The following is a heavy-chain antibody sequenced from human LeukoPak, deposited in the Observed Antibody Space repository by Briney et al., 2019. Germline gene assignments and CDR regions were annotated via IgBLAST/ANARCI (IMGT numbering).Heavy chain of an antibody. Sequence: ASVKVSCKASGGTFSSYAISWVRQAPGQGLEWMGGIIPIFGTANYAQKFQGRVTITADESTSTAYMELSSLRSEDTAVYYCARDGSVVVVPAATLKPNWFDPWGQGTLVTVSS. CDR2: IIPIFGTA. D-gene: IGHD2-2*01. CDR1: GGTFSSYA. V-gene: IGHV1-69*01. CDR3: ARDGSVVVVPAATLKPNWFDP. J-gene: IGHJ5*02.